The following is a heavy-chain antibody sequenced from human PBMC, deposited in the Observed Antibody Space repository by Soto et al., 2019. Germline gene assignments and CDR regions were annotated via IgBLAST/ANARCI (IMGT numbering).Heavy chain of an antibody. CDR3: ARVSSSSWYLTHAYYYYYGMDV. CDR1: GGSISSGGYY. Sequence: SETLSLTCTVSGGSISSGGYYWSWIRQHPGKGLEWIGYIYYSGSTYYNPSLKSRVTISVDTSKNQFSLKLSSVTAADTAVYYCARVSSSSWYLTHAYYYYYGMDVWGQGTTVTVSS. J-gene: IGHJ6*02. D-gene: IGHD6-13*01. V-gene: IGHV4-31*03. CDR2: IYYSGST.